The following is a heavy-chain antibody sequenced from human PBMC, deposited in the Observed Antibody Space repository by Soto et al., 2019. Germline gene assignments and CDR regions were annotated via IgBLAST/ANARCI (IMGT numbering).Heavy chain of an antibody. CDR2: ISGSGGST. CDR1: GFTFSSYA. V-gene: IGHV3-23*01. J-gene: IGHJ6*02. Sequence: GSLRLSCAASGFTFSSYAMSWVRQAPVNGLEWVSGISGSGGSTYYADSVKGRFTISRDNSKNTLYLQMNSLRAEDTAVYYCAKRGIVVVPADAYGMDVWGQGTTVTVSS. D-gene: IGHD2-2*01. CDR3: AKRGIVVVPADAYGMDV.